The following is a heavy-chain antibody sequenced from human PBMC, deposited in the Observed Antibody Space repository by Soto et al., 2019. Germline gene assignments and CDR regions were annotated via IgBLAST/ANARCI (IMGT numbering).Heavy chain of an antibody. D-gene: IGHD2-8*01. V-gene: IGHV3-11*01. CDR1: GFTFSDYY. CDR2: ISSSGSTI. Sequence: PGGSLRLTCAASGFTFSDYYMSWIRQAPGKGLEWVSYISSSGSTIYYADYVKGRFTISRDNAKNSLYLQMNSLRAEDTAVYYCATNGGNDESYYYYYMDVWGKGTTVTVSS. J-gene: IGHJ6*03. CDR3: ATNGGNDESYYYYYMDV.